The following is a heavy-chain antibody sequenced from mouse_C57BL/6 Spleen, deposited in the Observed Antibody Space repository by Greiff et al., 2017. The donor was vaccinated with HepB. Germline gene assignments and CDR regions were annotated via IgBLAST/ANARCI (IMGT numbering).Heavy chain of an antibody. CDR3: ASPTLAYAMDY. V-gene: IGHV2-2*01. D-gene: IGHD2-10*01. J-gene: IGHJ4*01. Sequence: QVQLQQSGPGLVQPSQSLSITCTVSGFSLTSYGVHWVRQSPGKGLEWLGVIWSGGSTDYNAAFISRLSISKDNSKSQVFFKMNSLQADDTAIYYCASPTLAYAMDYWGQGTSVTVSS. CDR1: GFSLTSYG. CDR2: IWSGGST.